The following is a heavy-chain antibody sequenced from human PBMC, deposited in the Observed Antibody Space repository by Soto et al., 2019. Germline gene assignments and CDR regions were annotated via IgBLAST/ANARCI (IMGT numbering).Heavy chain of an antibody. CDR1: GFSFRSYA. V-gene: IGHV3-33*08. D-gene: IGHD6-19*01. J-gene: IGHJ5*02. CDR2: ISFDGSNK. Sequence: GGSLRLSCAASGFSFRSYAMHWVRQAPGKGLEWVAVISFDGSNKYYRDSVQGRFTISRDNSKSQFSLKLTSVTAADTAVYYCAREKAVASTGWLDPWGQGTLVTVSS. CDR3: AREKAVASTGWLDP.